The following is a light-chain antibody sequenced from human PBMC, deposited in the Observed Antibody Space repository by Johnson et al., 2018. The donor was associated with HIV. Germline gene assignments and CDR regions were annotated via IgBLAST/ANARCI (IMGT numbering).Light chain of an antibody. Sequence: QSVLTQPPSVSAAPGQKVTISCSGSSSNIGSNYVSWYQQLPGTAPRLLISANNERPSYIPDRFSGSKSGTSATLGITGLQTGDEADYYCGTWDSSLGYVFGTGTKVTVL. CDR3: GTWDSSLGYV. J-gene: IGLJ1*01. CDR1: SSNIGSNY. CDR2: ANN. V-gene: IGLV1-51*01.